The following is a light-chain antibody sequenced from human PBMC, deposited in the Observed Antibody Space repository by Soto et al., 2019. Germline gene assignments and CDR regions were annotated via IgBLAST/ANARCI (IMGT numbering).Light chain of an antibody. J-gene: IGKJ1*01. CDR1: QSISKF. CDR2: DAF. CDR3: QQYKSYSSWT. V-gene: IGKV1-5*01. Sequence: DIQMTQSPSSLSASVGDRVTITCRASQSISKFLAWYQQKPGKAPKLLIYDAFNLESGVPSRFSGSGSETEFTLTISSLQADDFASYYCQQYKSYSSWTFGQGTKVDI.